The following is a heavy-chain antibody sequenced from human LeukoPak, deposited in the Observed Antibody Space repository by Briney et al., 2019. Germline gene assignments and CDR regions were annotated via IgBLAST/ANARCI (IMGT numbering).Heavy chain of an antibody. D-gene: IGHD2-2*01. J-gene: IGHJ3*02. Sequence: GGSLRLSCAASGFTFSSYAMSWVRQAPGKGLEWVANIRGDASRLYYVDSVKGRFTISRDNAKNSLYLQMSNLRAEDTSVYYCARDRNYCSSNRCYDVFDIWGQGTMVTVSS. CDR2: IRGDASRL. CDR3: ARDRNYCSSNRCYDVFDI. CDR1: GFTFSSYA. V-gene: IGHV3-7*01.